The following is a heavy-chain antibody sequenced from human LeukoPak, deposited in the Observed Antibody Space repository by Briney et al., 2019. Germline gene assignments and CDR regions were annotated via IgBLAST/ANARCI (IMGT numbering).Heavy chain of an antibody. CDR1: GGSFSGYH. J-gene: IGHJ4*02. D-gene: IGHD1-7*01. CDR2: INHSGST. Sequence: PSETLSLTCAVYGGSFSGYHWSWIRQPPGKGLEWIGEINHSGSTNYNPSLKSRVTMSVDKSKNQFSLKLSSVTAADTAVYYCARARRDSVGELNYFDYWGQGTLLTVSS. V-gene: IGHV4-34*01. CDR3: ARARRDSVGELNYFDY.